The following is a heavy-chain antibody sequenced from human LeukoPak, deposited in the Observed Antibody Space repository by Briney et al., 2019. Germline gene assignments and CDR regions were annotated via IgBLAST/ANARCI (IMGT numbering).Heavy chain of an antibody. CDR1: GGTCSSYA. D-gene: IGHD3-3*01. CDR3: ARGGYDFYDY. V-gene: IGHV1-69*04. Sequence: SVKVSCKASGGTCSSYAISWVRQAPGQGLEWMGRIIPILGIANYAQKFQGRVTITADKSTSTAYMELSSLRSEDTAVYYCARGGYDFYDYWGQGTLVTVSS. CDR2: IIPILGIA. J-gene: IGHJ4*02.